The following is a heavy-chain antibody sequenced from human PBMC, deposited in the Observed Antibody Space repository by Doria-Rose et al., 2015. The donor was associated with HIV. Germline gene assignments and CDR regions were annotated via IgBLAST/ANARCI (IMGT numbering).Heavy chain of an antibody. Sequence: QVQLVQSGAEVKKPGASVKVSCKASGYTFTGYYMHWVRRAPGQGLEWMGWINPNSGGTNYAQKFQGRVTMTRDTSISTTYMELSRLRSDDTAVYYCARAVYCGGDDGRGDCAFDIWGQGTMVTVSS. CDR3: ARAVYCGGDDGRGDCAFDI. J-gene: IGHJ3*02. D-gene: IGHD2-21*01. V-gene: IGHV1-2*02. CDR2: INPNSGGT. CDR1: GYTFTGYY.